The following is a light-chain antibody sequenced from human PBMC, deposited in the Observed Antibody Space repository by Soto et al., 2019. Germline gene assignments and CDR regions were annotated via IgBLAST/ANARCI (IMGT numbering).Light chain of an antibody. CDR2: AAS. J-gene: IGKJ4*01. V-gene: IGKV1-9*01. CDR1: QDISSY. Sequence: DIQLTQSPSFLSASEGDRVTITCRASQDISSYLAWYQQRPGKAPQLLIYAASALPGGVPSRFSGIGSGTEFTLTISILQPEDFATYSCPQLDSYPLTFGGGTQVEIK. CDR3: PQLDSYPLT.